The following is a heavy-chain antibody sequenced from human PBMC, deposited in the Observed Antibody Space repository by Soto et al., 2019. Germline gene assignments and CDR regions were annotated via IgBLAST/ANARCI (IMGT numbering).Heavy chain of an antibody. CDR3: ARDRLRGIAVAGSWYGVDG. CDR2: IYYSGST. Sequence: SETLSLTCTVSGGSVSSGSYYWSWIRQPPGKGLEWIGYIYYSGSTNYNPSLKSRVTISVDTSKNQFSLKLSSVTAADTAVYYCARDRLRGIAVAGSWYGVDGRGQGTTVTVSS. CDR1: GGSVSSGSYY. J-gene: IGHJ6*02. D-gene: IGHD6-19*01. V-gene: IGHV4-61*01.